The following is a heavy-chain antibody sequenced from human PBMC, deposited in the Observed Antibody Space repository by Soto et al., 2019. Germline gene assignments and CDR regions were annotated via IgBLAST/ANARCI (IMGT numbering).Heavy chain of an antibody. CDR3: AREVVGGFDP. D-gene: IGHD1-26*01. CDR1: GFTFSSYA. V-gene: IGHV3-30-3*01. J-gene: IGHJ5*02. CDR2: ISYDGSNK. Sequence: QVQLVESGGGVVQPGRSLRLSCAASGFTFSSYAMHWVRQAPGKGLEWVAVISYDGSNKYYADSVKGRFTISRDNSKNTLYLQMNSLRAEDTAVYYCAREVVGGFDPWGHVNLVTVSS.